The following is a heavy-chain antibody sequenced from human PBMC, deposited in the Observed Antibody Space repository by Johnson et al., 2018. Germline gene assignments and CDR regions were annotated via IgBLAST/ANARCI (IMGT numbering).Heavy chain of an antibody. CDR1: GFIFSDYG. Sequence: QVQLVQSGGGVVQPGRSLRLSCAASGFIFSDYGMHWVRQAPGQGLEFVAVISSDGSQKWYADSMQGRFTISRDNSINTLYLQINSLEAEETAVYYCIGWIIRPRHTQYWGRGTLVTVSS. J-gene: IGHJ1*01. CDR3: IGWIIRPRHTQY. CDR2: ISSDGSQK. V-gene: IGHV3-30*03. D-gene: IGHD5-12*01.